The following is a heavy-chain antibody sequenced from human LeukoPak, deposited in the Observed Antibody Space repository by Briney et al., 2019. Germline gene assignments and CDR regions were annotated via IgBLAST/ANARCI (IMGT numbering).Heavy chain of an antibody. J-gene: IGHJ5*02. CDR1: GYTLTELS. D-gene: IGHD6-19*01. CDR2: FDPEDGET. CDR3: ALTGYSSGWTPVNWFDP. Sequence: ASVRVSCRVSGYTLTELSMHWVRQAPGKGLEWMGGFDPEDGETIYAQKFQGRVTITADKSTSTAYMELSSLRSEDTAVYYCALTGYSSGWTPVNWFDPWGQGTLVTVSS. V-gene: IGHV1-24*01.